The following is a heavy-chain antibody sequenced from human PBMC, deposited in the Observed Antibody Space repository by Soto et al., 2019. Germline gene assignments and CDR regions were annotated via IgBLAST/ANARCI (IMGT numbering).Heavy chain of an antibody. J-gene: IGHJ4*02. CDR3: AREYRDNNFDY. CDR1: GYTFSTYD. CDR2: MNPQSGKT. V-gene: IGHV1-8*01. D-gene: IGHD1-1*01. Sequence: ASGKVSCKASGYTFSTYDINWVRQATGQGLEWMGWMNPQSGKTAYAEKFQGRVTMTRDTSISTAYMELSSLRSEDTAVYYCAREYRDNNFDYWGQGTLVTVSS.